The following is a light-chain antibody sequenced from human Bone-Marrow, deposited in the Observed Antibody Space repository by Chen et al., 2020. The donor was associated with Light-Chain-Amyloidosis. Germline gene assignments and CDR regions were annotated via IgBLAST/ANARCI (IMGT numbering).Light chain of an antibody. Sequence: SYELTQPPSVSVSPGQTARITCSGDDLPTKYAYWYQQKPGQAPVLVIHRDTERPSGISERFSDSSTGTTATLTNSGVQAEDEADYQCQSADSSGTYEVIFGGGTKLTVL. J-gene: IGLJ2*01. V-gene: IGLV3-25*03. CDR3: QSADSSGTYEVI. CDR2: RDT. CDR1: DLPTKY.